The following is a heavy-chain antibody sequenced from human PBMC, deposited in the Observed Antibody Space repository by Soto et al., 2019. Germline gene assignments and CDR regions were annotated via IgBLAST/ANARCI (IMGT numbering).Heavy chain of an antibody. V-gene: IGHV3-23*01. Sequence: EVQVLESGGGLVQPGGSLRLSCAASGITFSSYVMNWVRQAPGKGLEWVSAISGSGTSTYYEYSVEGRFTISRDNSKNTLFLQLNSLRAEDTAIYYCAKLSGYSLGHDWGQGTLVTVSS. J-gene: IGHJ4*02. CDR1: GITFSSYV. CDR3: AKLSGYSLGHD. CDR2: ISGSGTST. D-gene: IGHD5-18*01.